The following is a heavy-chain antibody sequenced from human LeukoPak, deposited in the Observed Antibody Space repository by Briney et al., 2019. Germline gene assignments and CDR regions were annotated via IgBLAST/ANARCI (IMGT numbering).Heavy chain of an antibody. CDR1: GYTFTGHY. V-gene: IGHV1-2*02. Sequence: ASVKVSCKASGYTFTGHYMHWVRQAPGQGLEWMGWINPNSGGTNYAQKFQGRVIMTRDTSISTAYMELSRLRSDDTAVYYCARDPSTHYYDSSGSTPYFGYDYWGQGTLVTVSS. J-gene: IGHJ4*02. CDR3: ARDPSTHYYDSSGSTPYFGYDY. CDR2: INPNSGGT. D-gene: IGHD3-22*01.